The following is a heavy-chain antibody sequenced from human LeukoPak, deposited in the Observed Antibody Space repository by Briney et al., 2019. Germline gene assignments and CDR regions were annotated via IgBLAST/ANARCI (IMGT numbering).Heavy chain of an antibody. V-gene: IGHV1-18*01. CDR2: ISAYKGNT. Sequence: ASVNVSCKASGYTFTSYGISWVRQAPGQGLEWMGWISAYKGNTNYAQKLQGRVTMTTDTSTGTAYMELRSLRSDDTAVYYCARKEQLLWFGELDYWGQGTLVTVSS. CDR3: ARKEQLLWFGELDY. J-gene: IGHJ4*02. CDR1: GYTFTSYG. D-gene: IGHD3-10*01.